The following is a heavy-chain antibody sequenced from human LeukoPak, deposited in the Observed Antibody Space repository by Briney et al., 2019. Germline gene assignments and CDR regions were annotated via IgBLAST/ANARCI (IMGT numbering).Heavy chain of an antibody. CDR3: ARTWELLRCFDY. D-gene: IGHD1-26*01. J-gene: IGHJ4*02. V-gene: IGHV1-3*01. Sequence: ASVKVSCTASGYTFTSYAMHWVRQAPGQRLEWMGWINAGNGNTKYSQKFQGRVAITRDTSASTAYMELSSLRSEDTAVYYCARTWELLRCFDYWGQGTLVTVSS. CDR2: INAGNGNT. CDR1: GYTFTSYA.